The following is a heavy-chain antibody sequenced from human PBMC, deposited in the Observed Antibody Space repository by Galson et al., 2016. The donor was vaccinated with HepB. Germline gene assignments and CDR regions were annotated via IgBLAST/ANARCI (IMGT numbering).Heavy chain of an antibody. Sequence: SLRLSCAASGFTFSSYGMHWVRQAPSKGLEWVAVISYDGSNKYYADSVKGRFTISRDNSKNTLYLQMNSLRAEDTAVYYCAKDTARYCSSTSCSYGMDVWGQGTTVTVSS. J-gene: IGHJ6*02. CDR1: GFTFSSYG. CDR3: AKDTARYCSSTSCSYGMDV. V-gene: IGHV3-30*18. D-gene: IGHD2-2*01. CDR2: ISYDGSNK.